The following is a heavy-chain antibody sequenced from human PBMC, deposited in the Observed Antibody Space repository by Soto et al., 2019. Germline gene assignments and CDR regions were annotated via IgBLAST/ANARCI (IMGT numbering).Heavy chain of an antibody. J-gene: IGHJ5*02. Sequence: QITLKESGPTLVKPTQTLTLTCTFSGFSLSTSGVGVGWIRQPPGKALEWLALIYWDDDKRYSPSLKSRLTSTQDTSKNPVVLTMTNMDPVDTATYYCAHRRTLVTTGLDWFDPWGQGTLVTVSS. CDR3: AHRRTLVTTGLDWFDP. CDR1: GFSLSTSGVG. CDR2: IYWDDDK. V-gene: IGHV2-5*02. D-gene: IGHD4-4*01.